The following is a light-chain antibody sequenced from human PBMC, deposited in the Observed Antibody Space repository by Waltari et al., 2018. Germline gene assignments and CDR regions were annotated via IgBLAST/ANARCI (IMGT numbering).Light chain of an antibody. V-gene: IGKV3-15*01. CDR2: GAS. Sequence: EIVMTQSPGILSVSPGERATLSCSASQSVSNKLAWYQQKPGQAPRPLISGASNRATGIPDRFSGSGSVTAFTLTISSVRSEDLAVYYCQQYNNWPPITFGQGTRLDLK. CDR3: QQYNNWPPIT. J-gene: IGKJ5*01. CDR1: QSVSNK.